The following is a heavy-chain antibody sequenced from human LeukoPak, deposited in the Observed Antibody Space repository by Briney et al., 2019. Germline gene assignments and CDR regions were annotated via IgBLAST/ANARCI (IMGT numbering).Heavy chain of an antibody. Sequence: GGSLRLSCAASGFPFSIYTMNWVRQAPGKGLEWVSSISGSSNDINYADSVKGRFTISRDNAKNSLYLQMNSLRAEDTAVYYCARVGYYDSSGYYYYFDYWGQGILVTVSS. D-gene: IGHD3-22*01. J-gene: IGHJ4*02. V-gene: IGHV3-21*01. CDR3: ARVGYYDSSGYYYYFDY. CDR1: GFPFSIYT. CDR2: ISGSSNDI.